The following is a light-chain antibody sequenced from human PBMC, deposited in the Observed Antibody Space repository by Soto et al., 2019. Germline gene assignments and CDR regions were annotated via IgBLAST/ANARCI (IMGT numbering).Light chain of an antibody. Sequence: EVALTQSPGTLSLSRGERATLSCRASERIYSAYLGWYQQKPGQAPRLLIYGTSSRATGIPDRFSGSGSGTDFTLTINRLEPEDFAVYYCQRYGRSPPITFGQGTRLEIK. J-gene: IGKJ5*01. CDR3: QRYGRSPPIT. CDR1: ERIYSAY. V-gene: IGKV3-20*01. CDR2: GTS.